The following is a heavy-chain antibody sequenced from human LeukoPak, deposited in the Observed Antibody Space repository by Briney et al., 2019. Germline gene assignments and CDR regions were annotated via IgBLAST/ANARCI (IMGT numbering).Heavy chain of an antibody. CDR3: ARVLYDYYDSSGYHLPDY. J-gene: IGHJ4*02. Sequence: GGSLRLSCVASGFTFYTYSMNWVRQAPGKGLEWVSSISSSSTYIYYADSVQGRFTISRDNAKNSLYLQMNSLRAEDTAVYYCARVLYDYYDSSGYHLPDYWGQGTLVTVSS. D-gene: IGHD3-22*01. CDR2: ISSSSTYI. CDR1: GFTFYTYS. V-gene: IGHV3-21*01.